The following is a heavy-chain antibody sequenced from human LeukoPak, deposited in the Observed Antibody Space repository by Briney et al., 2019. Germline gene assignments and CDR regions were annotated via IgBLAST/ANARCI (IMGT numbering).Heavy chain of an antibody. CDR1: GYTFTSNY. J-gene: IGHJ4*02. CDR2: IKVYGDTT. D-gene: IGHD1-1*01. Sequence: VASVKVSCKASGYTFTSNYIHWVRQAPGQGLEYMGIIKVYGDTTIYAQRFQGRITMTRDTSTSTVYMELSSLNSEDTAVYYCARESPSTFYFDYWGQGTLVAVSS. V-gene: IGHV1-46*01. CDR3: ARESPSTFYFDY.